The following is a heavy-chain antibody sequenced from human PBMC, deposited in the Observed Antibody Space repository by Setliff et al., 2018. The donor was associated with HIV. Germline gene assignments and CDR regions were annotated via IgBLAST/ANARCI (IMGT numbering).Heavy chain of an antibody. CDR1: GDSISSSGPGYY. CDR2: VYYSGST. V-gene: IGHV4-39*02. Sequence: PSETLSLTCTVSGDSISSSGPGYYWGWVRQPPGGGLEWIGSVYYSGSTYYNPSLKSRVTISVDTSENQLSLRLTSMTAADTAVYYCARDQPQDYDSLTGYYTGRYFDYWGRGTLVTVSS. J-gene: IGHJ4*02. D-gene: IGHD3-9*01. CDR3: ARDQPQDYDSLTGYYTGRYFDY.